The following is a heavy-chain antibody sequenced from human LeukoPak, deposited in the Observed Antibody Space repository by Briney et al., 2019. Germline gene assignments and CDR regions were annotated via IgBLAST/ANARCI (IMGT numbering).Heavy chain of an antibody. CDR2: ISWNSGSI. Sequence: SLRLSCAASGFTFDDYAMHWVRQAPGKGLAWVSGISWNSGSIGYADSVKGRFTISRDNAKNSLYLQMNSLRSEDMAFYYCARGLVGAAVGGLCDYWGQGTLVTVSS. D-gene: IGHD3-16*01. CDR1: GFTFDDYA. CDR3: ARGLVGAAVGGLCDY. J-gene: IGHJ4*02. V-gene: IGHV3-9*03.